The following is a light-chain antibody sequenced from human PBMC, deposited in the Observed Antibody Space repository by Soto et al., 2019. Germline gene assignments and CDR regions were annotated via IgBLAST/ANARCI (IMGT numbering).Light chain of an antibody. CDR3: SSYTSSSTLGFV. Sequence: QPVLTQPASVSGSPGQSITISCTGTSSDVGGYNYVSWYQQHPGKAPKLMIYDVSNRPSGVSNRFSGSKSGNTASLTISGLQAEDEADDYCSSYTSSSTLGFVFGTGTKVTVL. J-gene: IGLJ1*01. CDR2: DVS. V-gene: IGLV2-14*01. CDR1: SSDVGGYNY.